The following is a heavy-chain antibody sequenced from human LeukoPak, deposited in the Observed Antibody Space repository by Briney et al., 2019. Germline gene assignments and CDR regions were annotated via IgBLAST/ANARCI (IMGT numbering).Heavy chain of an antibody. D-gene: IGHD5-12*01. CDR3: ARHSRSAYSGYENAFDI. CDR2: INYAGHT. CDR1: GGSISSDY. V-gene: IGHV4-59*08. J-gene: IGHJ3*02. Sequence: SETLSLTCIVSGGSISSDYWSWIRQPPGKGLEYIGFINYAGHTNYNPSLKSRVTMSIDTSKNQFSLKLSSVTAADTAIYYCARHSRSAYSGYENAFDIWGQGTVVTVSS.